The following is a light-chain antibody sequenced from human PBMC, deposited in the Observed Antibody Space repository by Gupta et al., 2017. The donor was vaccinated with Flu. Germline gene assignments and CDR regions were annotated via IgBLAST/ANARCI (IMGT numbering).Light chain of an antibody. Sequence: ELALTQSPGTLSLSPGERATLSCRASQSVSSSFLAWYQQKPGQAPRLLIHGASSRATGIPDRFSGSGSGTDFTLTISSLEPEDFAVYFCQQYGRSPFTFGPGTKVEIK. V-gene: IGKV3-20*01. CDR2: GAS. CDR1: QSVSSSF. CDR3: QQYGRSPFT. J-gene: IGKJ3*01.